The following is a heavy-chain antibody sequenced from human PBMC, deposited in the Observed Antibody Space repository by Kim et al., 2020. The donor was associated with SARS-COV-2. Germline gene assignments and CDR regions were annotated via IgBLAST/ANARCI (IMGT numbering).Heavy chain of an antibody. CDR1: GYSIRTHHY. Sequence: SETLSLTCTVSGYSIRTHHYWGWIRQPPGKGLEWIGSIYHSWETFYNSSLSSRVTVSVDTSKNQFSLTLNSVTAADTAVYYCARHNYMDVWGQGTTVTVSS. J-gene: IGHJ6*03. V-gene: IGHV4-38-2*02. CDR2: IYHSWET. CDR3: ARHNYMDV.